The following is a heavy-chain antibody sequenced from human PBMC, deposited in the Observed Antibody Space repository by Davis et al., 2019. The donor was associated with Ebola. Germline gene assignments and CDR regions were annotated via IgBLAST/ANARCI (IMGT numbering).Heavy chain of an antibody. CDR2: ISTNNGNT. V-gene: IGHV1-18*04. CDR3: ARGRGHYEYSGGDY. Sequence: ASVKVSCKASGYAFTSFGISWVRQAPGLGLEWMGWISTNNGNTKYAQRLQGRVTMTRDTSTRTVYMELSSLRSEDTAVYYCARGRGHYEYSGGDYWGQGTLVTVSS. D-gene: IGHD2-21*01. CDR1: GYAFTSFG. J-gene: IGHJ4*02.